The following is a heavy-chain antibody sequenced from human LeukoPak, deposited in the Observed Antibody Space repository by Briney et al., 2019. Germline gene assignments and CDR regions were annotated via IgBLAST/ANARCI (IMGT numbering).Heavy chain of an antibody. CDR2: VQHIGGET. D-gene: IGHD4-11*01. J-gene: IGHJ1*01. CDR1: GFTFSNSW. CDR3: ATYSILNAREFRY. V-gene: IGHV3-7*01. Sequence: GGSLRLSCAGSGFTFSNSWMGWVRQAPGKGLEWVANVQHIGGETYYVDSVKGRFTISRDNAKNSVYLQMNSLGADDTAVYYCATYSILNAREFRYWGQGILATVTS.